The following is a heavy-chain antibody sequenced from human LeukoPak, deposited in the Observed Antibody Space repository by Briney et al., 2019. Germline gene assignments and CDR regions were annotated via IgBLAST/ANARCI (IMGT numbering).Heavy chain of an antibody. Sequence: GGSLRLSCAASGFTFSDYYMSWIRQAPGRGLKWVSYISTTGSSIYYADSVKGRFTIPRDNAKNSLYLQMSSLRAEDTAVYYCARVTGATDFDYWGQGTLVTVSS. CDR3: ARVTGATDFDY. J-gene: IGHJ4*02. V-gene: IGHV3-11*01. CDR2: ISTTGSSI. D-gene: IGHD1-26*01. CDR1: GFTFSDYY.